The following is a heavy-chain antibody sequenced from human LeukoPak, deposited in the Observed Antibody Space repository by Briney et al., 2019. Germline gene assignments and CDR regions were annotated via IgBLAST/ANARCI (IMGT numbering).Heavy chain of an antibody. CDR2: IYYSGST. CDR1: GGSISSSSYY. D-gene: IGHD3-10*01. J-gene: IGHJ5*02. V-gene: IGHV4-61*01. CDR3: ARDRGVWFGEFCNWFDP. Sequence: KTSETLSLTCTVSGGSISSSSYYWSWIRQPPGKGLEWIGYIYYSGSTNYNPSLKSRVTISVDTSKNQFSLKLSSVTAADTAVYYCARDRGVWFGEFCNWFDPWGQGTLVTVSS.